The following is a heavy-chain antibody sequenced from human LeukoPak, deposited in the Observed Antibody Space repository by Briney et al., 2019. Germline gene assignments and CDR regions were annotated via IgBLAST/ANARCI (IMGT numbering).Heavy chain of an antibody. CDR3: AKDRIVLVTATFDY. V-gene: IGHV3-74*01. CDR2: INSDGSRT. Sequence: GGPLRLSCAASGFTFSSYWMHWVRLAPGKGLVWVSRINSDGSRTSYADSLKGRFTISRDNSKNTLYLQMNSLRPDDTAMYYCAKDRIVLVTATFDYWGQGTLVTVSS. CDR1: GFTFSSYW. J-gene: IGHJ4*02. D-gene: IGHD2-21*02.